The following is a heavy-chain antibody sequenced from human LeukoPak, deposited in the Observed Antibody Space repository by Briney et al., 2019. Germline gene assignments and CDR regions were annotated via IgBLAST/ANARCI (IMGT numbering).Heavy chain of an antibody. V-gene: IGHV1-69*06. D-gene: IGHD5-24*01. CDR3: ARGQRWLQLFNY. J-gene: IGHJ4*02. CDR1: GGTFSSYA. CDR2: IIPIFGTA. Sequence: GASVKVSCKASGGTFSSYATSWVRQAPGQGLEWMGGIIPIFGTANYAQKFQGRVTITADKSTSTAYMELSSLRSEDTAVYYCARGQRWLQLFNYWGQGTLVTVSS.